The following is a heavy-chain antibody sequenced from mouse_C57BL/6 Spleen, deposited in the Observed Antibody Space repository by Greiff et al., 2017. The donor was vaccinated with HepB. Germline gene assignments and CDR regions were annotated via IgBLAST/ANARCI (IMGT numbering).Heavy chain of an antibody. D-gene: IGHD2-4*01. J-gene: IGHJ3*01. CDR1: GYTFTDYY. Sequence: EVKLMESGPVLVKPGASVKMSCKASGYTFTDYYMNWVKQSHGKSLEWIGVINPYNGGTSYNQKFKGKATLTVDKSSSTAYMELNSLTSEDSAVYYCAREDYDLPWFAYWGQGTLVTVSA. CDR2: INPYNGGT. V-gene: IGHV1-19*01. CDR3: AREDYDLPWFAY.